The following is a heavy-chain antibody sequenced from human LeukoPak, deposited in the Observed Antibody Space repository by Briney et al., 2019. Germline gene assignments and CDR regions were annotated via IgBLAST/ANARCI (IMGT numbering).Heavy chain of an antibody. Sequence: GGSLRLSGAASGFTFSSYAMSWVRQAPGKGLVWVSVISGGGDITYYADSVRGRFTISRGNSKNTLYLQMNSLRAEDTAVYYCAKVSCGSSSCPLDYWGQGTLVTVSS. CDR2: ISGGGDIT. J-gene: IGHJ4*02. CDR1: GFTFSSYA. CDR3: AKVSCGSSSCPLDY. V-gene: IGHV3-23*01. D-gene: IGHD2-2*01.